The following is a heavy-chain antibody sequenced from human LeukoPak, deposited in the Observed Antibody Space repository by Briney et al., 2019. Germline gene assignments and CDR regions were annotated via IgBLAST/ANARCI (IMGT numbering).Heavy chain of an antibody. V-gene: IGHV1-69*06. CDR2: IIPIFGTA. CDR1: GGTFSSYA. CDR3: ARVEAAGPYYYYYMDV. Sequence: SVKVSCKASGGTFSSYAISWVRQAPGQGLEWMGGIIPIFGTANYAQKFQGRVTITADKSTSTAYMELSSLRSEDTAVYYCARVEAAGPYYYYYMDVWGKGTTVTVSS. J-gene: IGHJ6*03. D-gene: IGHD6-13*01.